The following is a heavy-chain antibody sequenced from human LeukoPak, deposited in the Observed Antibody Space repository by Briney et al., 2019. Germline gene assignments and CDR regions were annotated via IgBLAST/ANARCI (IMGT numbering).Heavy chain of an antibody. CDR3: ARDSIAVAPLYYYYYGMDV. CDR1: GFTFRDYY. V-gene: IGHV3-11*01. D-gene: IGHD6-19*01. Sequence: PGGSLRLSCAASGFTFRDYYMTWIRQAPGKGLEWISYISRSGDTLYYADSVEGRFTISRDNAKNSLYLQMNSLRAEDTAVYYCARDSIAVAPLYYYYYGMDVWGQGTTVTVSS. CDR2: ISRSGDTL. J-gene: IGHJ6*02.